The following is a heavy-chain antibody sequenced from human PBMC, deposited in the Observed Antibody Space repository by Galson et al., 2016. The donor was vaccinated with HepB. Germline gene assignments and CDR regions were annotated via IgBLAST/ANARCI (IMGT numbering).Heavy chain of an antibody. J-gene: IGHJ6*02. CDR3: AKIWGKSSGWYGSAYFHYGMDV. CDR1: GFTFSSYA. V-gene: IGHV3-23*01. D-gene: IGHD6-19*01. CDR2: ISGSGDLK. Sequence: SLRLSCAASGFTFSSYAMSWVRQAPGKGLEWVSGISGSGDLKYYADSVKGRFTISRDNPKNTLHPQMKSLRVGDTAVYYCAKIWGKSSGWYGSAYFHYGMDVWGQGTTVSVSS.